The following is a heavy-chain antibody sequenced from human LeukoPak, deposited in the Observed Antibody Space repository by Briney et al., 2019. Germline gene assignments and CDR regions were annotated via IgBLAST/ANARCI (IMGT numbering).Heavy chain of an antibody. Sequence: GGSLRLSCAASGFSFSKYWMHWVRQTPGEGLVWVARIREDGTYTSYADFVRGRFTISRDNGRNPVFLQMNSLRAEDTAVYYCARDFDMGITPGDDFDFWGQGTLVTVSS. CDR1: GFSFSKYW. V-gene: IGHV3-74*01. CDR3: ARDFDMGITPGDDFDF. D-gene: IGHD3-9*01. J-gene: IGHJ4*02. CDR2: IREDGTYT.